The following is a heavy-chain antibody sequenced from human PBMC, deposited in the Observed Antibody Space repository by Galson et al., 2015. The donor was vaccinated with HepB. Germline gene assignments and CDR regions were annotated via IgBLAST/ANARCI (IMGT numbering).Heavy chain of an antibody. V-gene: IGHV3-53*01. CDR3: ARVHSSSWFDFDY. CDR2: IYSGGST. Sequence: SLRLSCAASGFTVSSNYMSWVRQAPGKGLEWVSVIYSGGSTYYADSVKGRFTISRDNSKNTLYLQMNSLRAEDTAVYYCARVHSSSWFDFDYWGQGTLVTVSS. D-gene: IGHD6-13*01. CDR1: GFTVSSNY. J-gene: IGHJ4*02.